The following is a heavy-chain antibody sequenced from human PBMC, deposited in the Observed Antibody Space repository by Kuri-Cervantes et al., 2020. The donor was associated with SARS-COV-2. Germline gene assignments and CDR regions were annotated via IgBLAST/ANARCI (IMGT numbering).Heavy chain of an antibody. J-gene: IGHJ4*02. CDR1: GFTFTGST. V-gene: IGHV1-58*02. CDR2: IVVGSGDT. CDR3: PLDAFDY. Sequence: SVKVSCKTSGFTFTGSTIQWVRQARGQGLEWIGWIVVGSGDTSYAQEFQDRVTITRDMSTVTAYMELRTLRSEDTAVYFCPLDAFDYWGQGTLVTVSS. D-gene: IGHD2-8*01.